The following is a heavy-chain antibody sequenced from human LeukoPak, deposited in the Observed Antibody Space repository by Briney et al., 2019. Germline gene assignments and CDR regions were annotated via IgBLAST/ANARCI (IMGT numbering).Heavy chain of an antibody. Sequence: GGSLRLSCTASAFTFDDFPMHWVRQAPGKGLDWVSLILKDGSNAFYADSVKGRFTISRDNSENTLFLQMNSLRAEDTAIYYCARDFHYFFDYCGQGTLVTVSS. D-gene: IGHD3-9*01. CDR1: AFTFDDFP. CDR2: ILKDGSNA. CDR3: ARDFHYFFDY. J-gene: IGHJ4*02. V-gene: IGHV3-30-3*01.